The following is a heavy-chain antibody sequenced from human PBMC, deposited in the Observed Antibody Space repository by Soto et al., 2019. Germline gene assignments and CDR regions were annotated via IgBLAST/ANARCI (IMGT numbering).Heavy chain of an antibody. J-gene: IGHJ1*01. CDR1: GGTFSSYA. Sequence: QVQLVQSGAEVKKPGSSVKVSCKASGGTFSSYAISWVRQAPGQGLEWMGGIIPIFGTANYAQKFQGRVTITADESTSTAYMELSSLSSEDTAVYYCARGEYYYDSSGYCYDLEYFQHWGQGTLVTVSS. D-gene: IGHD3-22*01. CDR3: ARGEYYYDSSGYCYDLEYFQH. CDR2: IIPIFGTA. V-gene: IGHV1-69*01.